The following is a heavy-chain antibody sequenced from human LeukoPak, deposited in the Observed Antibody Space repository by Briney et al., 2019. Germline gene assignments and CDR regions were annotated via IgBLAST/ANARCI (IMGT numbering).Heavy chain of an antibody. CDR3: ARRGYYYDSSGYYHDAFDI. J-gene: IGHJ3*02. V-gene: IGHV5-51*01. CDR1: GYSFTRYW. D-gene: IGHD3-22*01. Sequence: GESLKISCKGSGYSFTRYWIGWVRQMPGEGLEWMGIIYPGDSDTRYSPSFQGQVTISADKSISTAYLQWSSLKASDTAMYYCARRGYYYDSSGYYHDAFDIWGQGTMVTVSS. CDR2: IYPGDSDT.